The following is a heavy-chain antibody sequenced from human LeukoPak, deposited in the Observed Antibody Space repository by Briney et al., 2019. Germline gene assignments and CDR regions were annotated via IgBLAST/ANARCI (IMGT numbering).Heavy chain of an antibody. V-gene: IGHV1-18*01. J-gene: IGHJ4*02. CDR1: GYTFISYG. CDR2: ISAYNGNT. D-gene: IGHD6-19*01. Sequence: ASVKVSCTASGYTFISYGISWVRQAPGQGLEWMGWISAYNGNTNYAQKLQGRVTMTTDTSTSTAHMELRSLRSDDTAVYYCAREGDGAVDLDYWGQGTLVTVSS. CDR3: AREGDGAVDLDY.